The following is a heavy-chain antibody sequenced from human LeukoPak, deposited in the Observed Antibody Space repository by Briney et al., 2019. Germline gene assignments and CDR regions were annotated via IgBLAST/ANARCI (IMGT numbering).Heavy chain of an antibody. CDR3: AKERLAVAGYFDY. CDR1: GFTFSSYG. Sequence: GGSLRLSCAASGFTFSSYGMHWVRQAPGKGLEWVAFIRYDGSNKYYADSVKGRFTISRDNSKNTLYLQMNSLRAEDTAEYYCAKERLAVAGYFDYWGQGTLVTVSS. V-gene: IGHV3-30*02. CDR2: IRYDGSNK. D-gene: IGHD6-19*01. J-gene: IGHJ4*02.